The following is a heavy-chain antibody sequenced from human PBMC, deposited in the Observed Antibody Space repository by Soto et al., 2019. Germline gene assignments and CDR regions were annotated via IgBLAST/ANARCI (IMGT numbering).Heavy chain of an antibody. CDR1: GFTFSSYG. D-gene: IGHD6-13*01. Sequence: QVQLVESGGGVVQPGRSLRLSCAASGFTFSSYGMHWVRQAPGKGLEWVAVIWYDGSNKYYADSVKGRFTISRDNSKNTLYLQMNSLRAEDTAVYYCASSSWFDDAFDIWGQGTMVTVSS. CDR3: ASSSWFDDAFDI. CDR2: IWYDGSNK. V-gene: IGHV3-33*01. J-gene: IGHJ3*02.